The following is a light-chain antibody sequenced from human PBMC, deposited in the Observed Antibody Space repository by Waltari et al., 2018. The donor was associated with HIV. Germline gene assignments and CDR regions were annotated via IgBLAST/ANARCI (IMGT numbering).Light chain of an antibody. CDR1: SSNIGSNY. J-gene: IGLJ3*02. CDR3: AAWDDSLSVV. V-gene: IGLV1-47*02. Sequence: QSVLTQPPSASGTPGQRVTISCSGSSSNIGSNYVYWYQQLPGTAPKLLIYSKNRRPSGGPARFSGSKSGTSASLAISGLRSEDEADYYCAAWDDSLSVVFGGGTKLTVL. CDR2: SKN.